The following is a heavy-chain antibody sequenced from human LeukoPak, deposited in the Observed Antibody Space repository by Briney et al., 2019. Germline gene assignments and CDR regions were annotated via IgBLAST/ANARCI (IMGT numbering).Heavy chain of an antibody. J-gene: IGHJ4*02. CDR3: ARDRGRYDSSGYYYEGYFDY. CDR2: ISGSGGST. Sequence: GGSLRLSCAASGFTFSSYAMSWVRQAPGKGLEWVSAISGSGGSTYYADSVKGRFTISRDNAKNSLYLQMNSLRAEDTAVYYCARDRGRYDSSGYYYEGYFDYWGQGTLVTVSS. D-gene: IGHD3-22*01. CDR1: GFTFSSYA. V-gene: IGHV3-23*01.